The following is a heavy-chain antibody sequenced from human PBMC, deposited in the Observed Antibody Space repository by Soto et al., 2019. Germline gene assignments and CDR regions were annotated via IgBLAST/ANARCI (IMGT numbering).Heavy chain of an antibody. Sequence: QLQLQESGSGLVKPSQTLSLTCAVSGGSISSGGYSWSWIRQPPGKGLEWIGYIYHSGSTYYNPSLKRRVTIAVDRSRNQFSLKLSSVTPADTAVYYCARSTVGAHITAAVHWGQGTLVTVSS. CDR1: GGSISSGGYS. CDR3: ARSTVGAHITAAVH. J-gene: IGHJ4*02. CDR2: IYHSGST. D-gene: IGHD6-13*01. V-gene: IGHV4-30-2*01.